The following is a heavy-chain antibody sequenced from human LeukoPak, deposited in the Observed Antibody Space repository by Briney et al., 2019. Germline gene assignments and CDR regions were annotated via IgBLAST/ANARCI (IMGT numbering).Heavy chain of an antibody. J-gene: IGHJ6*03. D-gene: IGHD2-15*01. V-gene: IGHV3-30*02. CDR1: GFTFSSYG. CDR3: AKDHGSSVRTPPQYYYYYMDV. Sequence: PGGSLRLSCAASGFTFSSYGMHWVRQAPGKGLEWVAFIRYDGSNKYYADSVKGRFTISRDNSKNTLYLQMNSLRAEDTAVYYCAKDHGSSVRTPPQYYYYYMDVWGKGTTVTVSS. CDR2: IRYDGSNK.